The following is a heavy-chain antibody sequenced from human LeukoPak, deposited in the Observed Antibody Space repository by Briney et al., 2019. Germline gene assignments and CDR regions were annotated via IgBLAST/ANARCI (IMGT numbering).Heavy chain of an antibody. J-gene: IGHJ6*02. Sequence: PSETLSLTCTVSGGSISSYYWSWIRQPPGKGLEWIGYIYYSGGTNYNPSLKSRVTISVDTSKNQFSLKLSSVTAADTAVYYCARDLGPNLYYYYGMDVWGQGTTVTVSS. CDR3: ARDLGPNLYYYYGMDV. CDR1: GGSISSYY. CDR2: IYYSGGT. V-gene: IGHV4-59*01.